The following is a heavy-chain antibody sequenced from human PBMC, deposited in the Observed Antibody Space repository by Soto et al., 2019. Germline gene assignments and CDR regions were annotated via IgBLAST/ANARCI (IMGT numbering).Heavy chain of an antibody. CDR1: GFTFSSYA. Sequence: EVQLLESGGGLVQPGGSLRLSCAASGFTFSSYAMSWVRQAPGKGLEWASAISGSGGSTYYADSVKGRFTISRDNSKNTLYLQMNSLRAEDTAVYYCAKIARITIFGVVITDNYGMDVWGQGTTVTVSS. J-gene: IGHJ6*02. CDR2: ISGSGGST. D-gene: IGHD3-3*01. V-gene: IGHV3-23*01. CDR3: AKIARITIFGVVITDNYGMDV.